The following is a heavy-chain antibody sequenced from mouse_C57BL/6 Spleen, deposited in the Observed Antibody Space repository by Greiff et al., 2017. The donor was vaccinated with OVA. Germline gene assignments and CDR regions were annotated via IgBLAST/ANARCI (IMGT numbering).Heavy chain of an antibody. CDR2: IDPENGDT. D-gene: IGHD1-1*01. CDR3: TIPYYYGSSPFAY. CDR1: GFNIKDDY. J-gene: IGHJ3*01. Sequence: VQLQQSGAELVRPGASVKLSCTASGFNIKDDYMHWVKQRPEQGLEWIGWIDPENGDTEYASKFQGQATINADPSSNKAYRQLSSLTSEDTAVYYCTIPYYYGSSPFAYWGQGTLVTVSA. V-gene: IGHV14-4*01.